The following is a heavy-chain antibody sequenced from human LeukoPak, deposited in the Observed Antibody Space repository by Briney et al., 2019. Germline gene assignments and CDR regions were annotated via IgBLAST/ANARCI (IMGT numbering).Heavy chain of an antibody. Sequence: SETLSLTCTVSGGSINSGAYYWSWIRQHPGKGLEWIGYIYYSGSNYYNPSLKSRVTISVDTSKNQFSLKLSSVTAADTAVYYCATIKRGNIFGFFDFWGQGILVTVSS. CDR2: IYYSGSN. CDR3: ATIKRGNIFGFFDF. V-gene: IGHV4-31*03. CDR1: GGSINSGAYY. D-gene: IGHD5-18*01. J-gene: IGHJ4*02.